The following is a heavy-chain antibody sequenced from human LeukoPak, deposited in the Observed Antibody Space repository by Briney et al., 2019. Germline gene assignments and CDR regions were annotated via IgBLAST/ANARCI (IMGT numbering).Heavy chain of an antibody. D-gene: IGHD6-13*01. CDR3: AREGLSSLDAFDI. J-gene: IGHJ3*02. CDR1: GGSISSGGYY. CDR2: IYHSGST. V-gene: IGHV4-30-2*01. Sequence: SETLSLTCTVSGGSISSGGYYWSWIRQPPGKGLEWIGYIYHSGSTYYNPSLKSRVTISVDRSKNQFSLKLSSVTAADTAVYYCAREGLSSLDAFDIWGQGTMVTVSS.